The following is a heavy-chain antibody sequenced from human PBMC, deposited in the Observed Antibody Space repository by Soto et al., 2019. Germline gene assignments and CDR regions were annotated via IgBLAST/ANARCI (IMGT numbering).Heavy chain of an antibody. V-gene: IGHV1-2*02. CDR1: GYTFTGYY. Sequence: ASVKVSCKASGYTFTGYYMHWVRQAPGQGLEWMGWINPNSGGTNYAQKFQGRVTMTRDTSISTAYMELSRLRSDDTAVYYRARGGPIVVVPAAILAYYYYGMDVWGQGTTVTVSS. CDR2: INPNSGGT. D-gene: IGHD2-2*02. J-gene: IGHJ6*02. CDR3: ARGGPIVVVPAAILAYYYYGMDV.